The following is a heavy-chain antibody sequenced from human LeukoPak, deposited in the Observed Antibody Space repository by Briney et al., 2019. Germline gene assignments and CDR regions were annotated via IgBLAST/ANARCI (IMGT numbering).Heavy chain of an antibody. CDR2: ISAYNGNT. Sequence: ASVKVSCKASGYTFTSYGISWVRQAPGQGLEWMGWISAYNGNTNYAQKLQGRVTMTIDTSTSTAYMELRSLRSDDTAVYYCARDPYYYDSSGYYRPEGAFDIWGQGTMVTVSS. J-gene: IGHJ3*02. CDR3: ARDPYYYDSSGYYRPEGAFDI. CDR1: GYTFTSYG. D-gene: IGHD3-22*01. V-gene: IGHV1-18*01.